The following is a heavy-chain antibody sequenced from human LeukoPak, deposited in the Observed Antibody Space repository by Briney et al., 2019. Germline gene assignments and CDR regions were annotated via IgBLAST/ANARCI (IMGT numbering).Heavy chain of an antibody. D-gene: IGHD4-17*01. CDR1: GGSISSYY. V-gene: IGHV4-4*07. CDR2: IYTSGST. Sequence: SETLSLTCTVSGGSISSYYWSWIRQPAGKGLEWIGRIYTSGSTNYNPSLKSRVTISVDTSKNQFSLKLSSVTAADTAVYYCARQRYYGDPFDYWGQGTLVTVSS. CDR3: ARQRYYGDPFDY. J-gene: IGHJ4*02.